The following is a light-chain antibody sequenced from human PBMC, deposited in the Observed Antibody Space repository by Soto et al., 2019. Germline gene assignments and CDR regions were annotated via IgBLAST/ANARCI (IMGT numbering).Light chain of an antibody. CDR3: RQRSRWTWT. CDR1: QSVSNY. V-gene: IGKV3-11*01. J-gene: IGKJ1*01. Sequence: EIVLTQSPATLSLSPGERATISCRASQSVSNYLAWYQQKPGQAPRLLIYDASNRATGISARFSGSGSGTDFTLTISSLESEDFAVYYCRQRSRWTWTCGLGTKVEIK. CDR2: DAS.